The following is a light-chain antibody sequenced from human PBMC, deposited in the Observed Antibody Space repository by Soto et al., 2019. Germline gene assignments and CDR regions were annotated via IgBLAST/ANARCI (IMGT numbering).Light chain of an antibody. CDR2: WAS. V-gene: IGKV4-1*01. CDR3: QQYYSTPLT. J-gene: IGKJ5*01. CDR1: QSVLYSSNNKNY. Sequence: DIVMTQSPDSLAVSLGERATINYKSSQSVLYSSNNKNYLAWYQQKPGQPPKLLIYWASTRESGVPDRFSGSGSGTDFTLTISSLQAEDVAVYYCQQYYSTPLTFGQGTLLEIK.